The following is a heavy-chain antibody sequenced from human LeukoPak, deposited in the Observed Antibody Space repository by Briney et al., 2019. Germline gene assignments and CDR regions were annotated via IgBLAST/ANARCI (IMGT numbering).Heavy chain of an antibody. CDR2: IRPSGDII. CDR1: GFTFSDYY. Sequence: PGGSLRLSCAASGFTFSDYYMNWVRQAPGKGLEWASHIRPSGDIINYADSVRGRFTISRDNAQNSLYLQMDSLRAEDTAVYYCVREVGSSGGLDYWGQGTLVTVSS. V-gene: IGHV3-11*01. CDR3: VREVGSSGGLDY. D-gene: IGHD6-25*01. J-gene: IGHJ4*02.